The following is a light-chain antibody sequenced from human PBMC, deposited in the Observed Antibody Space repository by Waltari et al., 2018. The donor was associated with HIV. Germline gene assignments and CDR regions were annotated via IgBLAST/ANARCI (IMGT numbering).Light chain of an antibody. J-gene: IGLJ3*02. Sequence: QSALTQPASVSGSPGQSITISCTGTSSDIWGFNLFSWYQHHPDKAPKLIIYEVNVRPSGVSDRFSGSKSGNTASLTISGLQAGDEADYYCCSYAGSTTFVEFGGGTKLTVL. CDR2: EVN. CDR1: SSDIWGFNL. CDR3: CSYAGSTTFVE. V-gene: IGLV2-23*02.